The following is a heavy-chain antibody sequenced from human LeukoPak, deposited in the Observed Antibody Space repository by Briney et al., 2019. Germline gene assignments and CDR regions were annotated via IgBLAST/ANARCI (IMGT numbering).Heavy chain of an antibody. J-gene: IGHJ6*02. D-gene: IGHD3-3*01. CDR2: MNPNSGNT. Sequence: ASVKVSCKASGYTFTSYYINWVRQATGQGLEWMGWMNPNSGNTGYAQKFQGRVTMTRNTSISTAYMELSSLRSEDTAVYYCARRWAIFGVPRKYYSMDVWGQGTTVTVSS. CDR1: GYTFTSYY. V-gene: IGHV1-8*01. CDR3: ARRWAIFGVPRKYYSMDV.